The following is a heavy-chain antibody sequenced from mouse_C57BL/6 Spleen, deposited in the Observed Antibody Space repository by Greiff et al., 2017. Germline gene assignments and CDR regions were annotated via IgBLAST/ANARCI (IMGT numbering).Heavy chain of an antibody. CDR2: IHPNSGST. Sequence: QVQLQQSGAELVKPGASVKLSCKASGYTFTSYWMHWVKQRPGQGLEWIGMIHPNSGSTNYNEKFKSKATLTVDKSSSTAYMQLSSLTSEDSAVYYCARDYGSSDYFDYWGPGTTLTVSS. V-gene: IGHV1-64*01. J-gene: IGHJ2*01. D-gene: IGHD1-1*01. CDR1: GYTFTSYW. CDR3: ARDYGSSDYFDY.